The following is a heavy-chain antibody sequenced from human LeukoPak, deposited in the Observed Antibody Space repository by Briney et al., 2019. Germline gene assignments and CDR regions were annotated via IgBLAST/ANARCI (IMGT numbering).Heavy chain of an antibody. D-gene: IGHD6-6*01. V-gene: IGHV3-33*01. CDR1: GFTFSSYG. CDR2: IWYDGSNK. Sequence: GSLRLSCAASGFTFSSYGMHWVRQAPGKGLEWVAVIWYDGSNKYYADSVKGRFTTSRDNSKNTLYLQMNSLRAEDTAVYYCARDRRAWSSSSGEGDYWGQGTLVTVSS. CDR3: ARDRRAWSSSSGEGDY. J-gene: IGHJ4*02.